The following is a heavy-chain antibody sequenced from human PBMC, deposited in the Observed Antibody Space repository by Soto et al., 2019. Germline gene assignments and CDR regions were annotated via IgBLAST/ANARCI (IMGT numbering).Heavy chain of an antibody. Sequence: AGGSLRLSCAASGFTFSSYAMSWVRQAPGKGLEWVSAISGSGGSTYYADSVKGRFTISRDNSKNTLYLQMNSLRAEDTAVYYCAKSYHENDIGGAPFLFVYWGQGTLVTVSS. D-gene: IGHD3-16*01. V-gene: IGHV3-23*01. CDR2: ISGSGGST. CDR3: AKSYHENDIGGAPFLFVY. CDR1: GFTFSSYA. J-gene: IGHJ4*02.